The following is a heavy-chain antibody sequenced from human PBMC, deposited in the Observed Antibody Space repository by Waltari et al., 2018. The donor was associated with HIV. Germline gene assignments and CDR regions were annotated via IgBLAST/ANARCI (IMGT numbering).Heavy chain of an antibody. CDR3: ARKEVGATLKNAFDS. CDR2: ITQSGST. CDR1: GESFSGYY. D-gene: IGHD1-26*01. J-gene: IGHJ3*02. V-gene: IGHV4-34*01. Sequence: QVQLQQGGAGLLKPSETLSLTCAVYGESFSGYYWSWIRQPPGSGLEWIGEITQSGSTEYNPSLKGRVSISEATSKKQFPSKLYSVTAADTAVYYGARKEVGATLKNAFDSWGPGTLVTASS.